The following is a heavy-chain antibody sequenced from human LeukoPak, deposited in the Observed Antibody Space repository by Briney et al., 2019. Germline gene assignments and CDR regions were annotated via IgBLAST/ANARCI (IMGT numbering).Heavy chain of an antibody. Sequence: PGGPLRLPCAASGFTFSHYGMHWVPQAPGRGLEWVTVKWSDASDKYYAKSVKGRFTISRDNSKNVLYLQMSSLRAEDTAVYYCAKDAQRGFDYSNSLQYWGQGTLVTVSS. CDR2: KWSDASDK. V-gene: IGHV3-33*06. J-gene: IGHJ4*02. CDR3: AKDAQRGFDYSNSLQY. D-gene: IGHD4-11*01. CDR1: GFTFSHYG.